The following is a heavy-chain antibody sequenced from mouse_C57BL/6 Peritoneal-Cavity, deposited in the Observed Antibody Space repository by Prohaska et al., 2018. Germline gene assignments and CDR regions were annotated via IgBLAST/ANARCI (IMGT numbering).Heavy chain of an antibody. Sequence: QVQLKESGPGLVAPSQSLSITCTVSGFSLTSYGVHWVRQPQGKGMEWLVVIWRDGSKTYNSARKSRLSISKDNSKSQVFLKMNSLQTDDTAMYYCARDYDWYFDVWGTGTTVTVAS. J-gene: IGHJ1*03. CDR3: ARDYDWYFDV. V-gene: IGHV2-6*03. CDR1: GFSLTSYG. CDR2: IWRDGSK. D-gene: IGHD2-4*01.